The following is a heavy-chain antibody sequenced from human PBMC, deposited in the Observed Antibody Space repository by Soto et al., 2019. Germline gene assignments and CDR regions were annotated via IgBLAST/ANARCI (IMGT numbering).Heavy chain of an antibody. CDR2: IIPIFGTA. Sequence: ASVKVSCKASGGTFSSYAISWVRQAPGQGLEWMGGIIPIFGTANYAQKFQGRVTITADESTSTAYMELSSLRSEDTAVYYCARTLITIFGVVNYYYGMDVWGRGTTVTVSS. CDR3: ARTLITIFGVVNYYYGMDV. CDR1: GGTFSSYA. V-gene: IGHV1-69*13. J-gene: IGHJ6*02. D-gene: IGHD3-3*01.